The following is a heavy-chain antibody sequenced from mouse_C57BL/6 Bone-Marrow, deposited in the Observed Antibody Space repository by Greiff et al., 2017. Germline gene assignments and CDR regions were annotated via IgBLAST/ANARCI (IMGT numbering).Heavy chain of an antibody. CDR2: INPSSGYT. CDR3: ARGDHYYGSRFAY. V-gene: IGHV1-7*01. CDR1: GYTFTSYW. J-gene: IGHJ3*01. Sequence: VQLQQSGAELAKPGASVKLSCKASGYTFTSYWMHWVKQRPGQGLEWIGYINPSSGYTKYTQKFQDKATLTADKSSSTAYMQLSSLTYEDSAVYYCARGDHYYGSRFAYWGQGTLGTVSA. D-gene: IGHD1-1*01.